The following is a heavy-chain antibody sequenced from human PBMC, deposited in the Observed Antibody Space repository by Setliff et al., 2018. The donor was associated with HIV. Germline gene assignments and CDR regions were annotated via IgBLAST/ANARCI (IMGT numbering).Heavy chain of an antibody. CDR1: GFTFSSYA. CDR3: AKLDYYDSSGFNLGDAFDI. V-gene: IGHV3-33*03. J-gene: IGHJ3*02. Sequence: PGGSLRLSCAASGFTFSSYAMHWVRQAPGKGLEWVAVIWYDGSKKYYGDSVKGRFTISRDNAKNSLYLQMNSLRAEDTAVYYCAKLDYYDSSGFNLGDAFDIWGQGTMVTVSS. CDR2: IWYDGSKK. D-gene: IGHD3-22*01.